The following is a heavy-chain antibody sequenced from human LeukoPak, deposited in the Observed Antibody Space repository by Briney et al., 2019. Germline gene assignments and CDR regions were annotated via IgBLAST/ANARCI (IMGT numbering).Heavy chain of an antibody. V-gene: IGHV3-30-3*01. CDR2: ISYDGSNK. CDR1: GFTFSSYA. J-gene: IGHJ4*02. Sequence: PGGSLRLSCAASGFTFSSYAMHWVRQAPGKGLEWVAVISYDGSNKYYADSVKGRFTISRDNSKNTLYLQMNSLRAEDTAVYYCAMDTGGYWGQGTLVTVSS. D-gene: IGHD5-18*01. CDR3: AMDTGGY.